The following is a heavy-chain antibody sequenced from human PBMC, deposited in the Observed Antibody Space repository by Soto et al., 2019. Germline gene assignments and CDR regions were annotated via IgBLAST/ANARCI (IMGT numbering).Heavy chain of an antibody. D-gene: IGHD3-22*01. CDR3: AREESEYYDSSGYYYFGY. CDR1: GGSISSYY. J-gene: IGHJ4*02. CDR2: IYYSGST. V-gene: IGHV4-59*12. Sequence: SETLSLTCTVSGGSISSYYWSWIRQPPGKGLEWIGYIYYSGSTNYNPSLKSRVTISVDTSKNQFSLKLSSVTAADTAVYYCAREESEYYDSSGYYYFGYWGQGTLVTVSS.